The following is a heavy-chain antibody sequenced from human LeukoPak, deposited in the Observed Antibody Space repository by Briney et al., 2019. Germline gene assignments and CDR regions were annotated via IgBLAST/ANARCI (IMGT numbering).Heavy chain of an antibody. Sequence: KPSETLSLTCTVSGGSVSSGSYYWSWIRQPPGKGLEWIGYIYYSGSTKYNPTLKSQVTISVDTSKKQFSLKLSSVTAADTAVYYCARDNSGSYYDSSGNFDYWGQGTLVTVSS. J-gene: IGHJ4*02. CDR3: ARDNSGSYYDSSGNFDY. CDR2: IYYSGST. CDR1: GGSVSSGSYY. D-gene: IGHD3-22*01. V-gene: IGHV4-61*01.